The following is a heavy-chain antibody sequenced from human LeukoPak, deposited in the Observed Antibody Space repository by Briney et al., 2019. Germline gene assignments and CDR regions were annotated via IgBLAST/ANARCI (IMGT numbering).Heavy chain of an antibody. Sequence: SVKVSCKASGGTFSSQAISWVRQAPGQGLEWMGGIIPIFGTANYAQKFQGRVTITADESTSTAYMELSSLRSEDTAVYYCASSKETTYYYFDYWGQGTLVTVSS. V-gene: IGHV1-69*13. J-gene: IGHJ4*02. CDR2: IIPIFGTA. CDR1: GGTFSSQA. CDR3: ASSKETTYYYFDY. D-gene: IGHD2/OR15-2a*01.